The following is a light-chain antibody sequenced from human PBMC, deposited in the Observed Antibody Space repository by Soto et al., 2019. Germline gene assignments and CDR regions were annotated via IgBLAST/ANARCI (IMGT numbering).Light chain of an antibody. CDR3: QQYNNWPPIT. CDR2: GAS. Sequence: EIVMTQSPTTLSVSPGERATLSCRASQSVSSNLAWYQQKPGQAPRLLIYGASTRPTGIPARFSGSGSGTEFTLTLSSLQSEDFAVYYCQQYNNWPPITFGQGTRLEIK. J-gene: IGKJ5*01. V-gene: IGKV3-15*01. CDR1: QSVSSN.